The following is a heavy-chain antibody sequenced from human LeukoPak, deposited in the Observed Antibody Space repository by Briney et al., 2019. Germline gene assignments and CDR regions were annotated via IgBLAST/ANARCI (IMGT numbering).Heavy chain of an antibody. D-gene: IGHD5-24*01. J-gene: IGHJ3*02. V-gene: IGHV4-59*01. CDR1: GGSISSYY. CDR2: IYYSGST. CDR3: ARLAVEMATMGDAFDI. Sequence: PSETLSLTCTVSGGSISSYYWSWIRQPPGKGLEWIGYIYYSGSTNYNPSLKSRVTISVDTSKNQFSLKLSSVTAADTAVYYCARLAVEMATMGDAFDIWGQGTMVTVSS.